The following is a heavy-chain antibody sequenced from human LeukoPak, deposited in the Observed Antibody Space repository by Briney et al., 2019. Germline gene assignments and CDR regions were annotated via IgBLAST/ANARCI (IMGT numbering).Heavy chain of an antibody. CDR2: ISGSGVST. Sequence: GGSLRLSCAASGFTFNTHAMTWVRQAPGKGLEWVSAISGSGVSTFYADSVKGRFTISRDNVDNVVYLEMNSLGAEDTATYYCARVAVSGPTGWFDSWGQGTLVIVSS. CDR1: GFTFNTHA. D-gene: IGHD2-8*02. J-gene: IGHJ5*01. CDR3: ARVAVSGPTGWFDS. V-gene: IGHV3-23*01.